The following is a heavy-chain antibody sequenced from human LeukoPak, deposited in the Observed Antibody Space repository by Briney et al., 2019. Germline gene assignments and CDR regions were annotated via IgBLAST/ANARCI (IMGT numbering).Heavy chain of an antibody. J-gene: IGHJ5*02. CDR1: GYTFTSYD. V-gene: IGHV1-69*13. CDR3: ARADFWSGQRPFDP. D-gene: IGHD3-3*01. Sequence: LVKVSCKAPGYTFTSYDINWVRQATGQGLEWMGGIIPIFGTANYAQKFQGRVTITADESTSTAYMELSSLRSEDTAVYYCARADFWSGQRPFDPWGQGTLVTVSS. CDR2: IIPIFGTA.